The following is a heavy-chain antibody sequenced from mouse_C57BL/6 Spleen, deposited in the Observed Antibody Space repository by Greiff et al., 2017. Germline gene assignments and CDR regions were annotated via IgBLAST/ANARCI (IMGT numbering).Heavy chain of an antibody. D-gene: IGHD2-1*01. V-gene: IGHV7-1*01. CDR3: ARVLYGNYAMDY. CDR1: GFTFSDFY. CDR2: SRNKANDYTT. J-gene: IGHJ4*01. Sequence: EVQVVESGGGLVQSGRSLRLSCATSGFTFSDFYMEWVRQAPGKGLEWIAASRNKANDYTTEYSASVKGRFIVSRDTSQSILYLQMNALRAEDTAIYYCARVLYGNYAMDYWGQGTSVTVSS.